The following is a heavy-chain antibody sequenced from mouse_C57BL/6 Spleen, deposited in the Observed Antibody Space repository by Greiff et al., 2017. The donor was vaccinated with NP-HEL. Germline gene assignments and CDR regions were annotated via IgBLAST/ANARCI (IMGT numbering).Heavy chain of an antibody. CDR2: IDPSDSDT. CDR1: GYTFTSYW. J-gene: IGHJ1*03. V-gene: IGHV1-52*01. D-gene: IGHD2-3*01. CDR3: ASDGYYGYFDV. Sequence: QVQLQQPGAELVRPGSSVKLSCKASGYTFTSYWMHWVKQRPIQGLEWIGNIDPSDSDTHYNQKFKDKATLTVDKSSSTAYMQLSSLTSEDSAVYYCASDGYYGYFDVWGTGTTVTVSS.